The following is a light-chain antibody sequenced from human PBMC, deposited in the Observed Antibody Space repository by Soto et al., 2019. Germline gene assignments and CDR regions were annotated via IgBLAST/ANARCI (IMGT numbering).Light chain of an antibody. Sequence: DIVMTQSPDSLAVSLGERATINCKSSQSVLYSSNNKNYLAWYQQKPGQPPKLLIYWAFTRGSGVPDRFSGSGSGTDFTLSISSLQAEEVAVYYCQQYYSTPVTFGPGTKVDIK. CDR1: QSVLYSSNNKNY. CDR2: WAF. J-gene: IGKJ3*01. V-gene: IGKV4-1*01. CDR3: QQYYSTPVT.